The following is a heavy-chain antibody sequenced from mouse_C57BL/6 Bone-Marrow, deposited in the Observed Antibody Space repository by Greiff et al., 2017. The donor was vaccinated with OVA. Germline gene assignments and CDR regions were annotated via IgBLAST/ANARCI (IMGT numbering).Heavy chain of an antibody. CDR1: GYTFTSYG. J-gene: IGHJ2*01. Sequence: QVQLKESGAELARPGASVKLSCKASGYTFTSYGISWVKQRTGQGLEWIGEIYPRSGNTYYNEKFKGKATLTADKSSSTAYMELRRLTSEDSAVYFCARRDSSSYFDYWGQGTTLTVSS. CDR2: IYPRSGNT. D-gene: IGHD3-2*02. CDR3: ARRDSSSYFDY. V-gene: IGHV1-81*01.